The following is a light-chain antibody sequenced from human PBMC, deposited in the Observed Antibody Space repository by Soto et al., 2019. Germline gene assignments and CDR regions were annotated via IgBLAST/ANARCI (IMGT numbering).Light chain of an antibody. CDR2: GAS. V-gene: IGKV3-20*01. CDR3: QQYGSSPPVT. CDR1: QSVSSY. J-gene: IGKJ1*01. Sequence: EIVLTLSPATLSLSPGERATLSCRASQSVSSYLAWYQHKPGQAPRLLIYGASSRATGIPDRFSGSGSGTDFTLTISRLEPEDFAVYYCQQYGSSPPVTFGQGTKVDIK.